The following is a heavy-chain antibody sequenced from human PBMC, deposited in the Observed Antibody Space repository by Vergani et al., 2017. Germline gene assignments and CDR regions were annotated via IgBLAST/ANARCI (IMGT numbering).Heavy chain of an antibody. D-gene: IGHD3-10*01. Sequence: GSTYYADSVKGRFTISRDNSKNTLYLQMNSLRAEDTAVYYCANGSPFDYWGQGTLVTVSS. CDR3: ANGSPFDY. J-gene: IGHJ4*02. CDR2: GST. V-gene: IGHV3-23*01.